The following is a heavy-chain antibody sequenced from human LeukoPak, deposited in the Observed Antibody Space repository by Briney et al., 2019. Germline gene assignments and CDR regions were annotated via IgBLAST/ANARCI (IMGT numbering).Heavy chain of an antibody. D-gene: IGHD1-26*01. CDR1: GFTFSDYG. CDR2: IWYDGTNK. Sequence: PGGSLRLSCAASGFTFSDYGIHWVRQAPGKGLEWVAVIWYDGTNKYYADSVKGRFTISRDNSKNTLYLQMNSLRAEDTAVYYCARDRRRRREPIYYFDYWGQGTPVTVSS. J-gene: IGHJ4*02. CDR3: ARDRRRRREPIYYFDY. V-gene: IGHV3-33*01.